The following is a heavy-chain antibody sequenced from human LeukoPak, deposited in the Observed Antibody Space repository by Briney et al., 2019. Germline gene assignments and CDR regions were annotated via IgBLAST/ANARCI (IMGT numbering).Heavy chain of an antibody. CDR3: FRGGNTAEIFQH. Sequence: WETLSLTCIVSGGSISSGSYYWGWLRQPPGKGLEWIGNVYYSGSTSYNPSLNSRVTITIDTIKNQFSLKLTPVTAADTAAYYCFRGGNTAEIFQHWGQGTLVTVSS. CDR2: VYYSGST. V-gene: IGHV4-39*01. J-gene: IGHJ1*01. CDR1: GGSISSGSYY. D-gene: IGHD3-10*01.